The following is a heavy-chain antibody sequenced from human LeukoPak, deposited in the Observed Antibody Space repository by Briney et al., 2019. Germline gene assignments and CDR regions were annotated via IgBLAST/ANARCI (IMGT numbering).Heavy chain of an antibody. CDR1: GGTSSSYA. V-gene: IGHV1-69*05. Sequence: ASVKVSSKASGGTSSSYAISWVRQAPGQGLEWMGGTIPIFATANYAQKFQGRVTITTDESTSTAYMELSSLRSEDTAVYYCARNYYGSGRRHYYYYYMDVWGKGTTVTVSS. J-gene: IGHJ6*03. D-gene: IGHD3-10*01. CDR2: TIPIFATA. CDR3: ARNYYGSGRRHYYYYYMDV.